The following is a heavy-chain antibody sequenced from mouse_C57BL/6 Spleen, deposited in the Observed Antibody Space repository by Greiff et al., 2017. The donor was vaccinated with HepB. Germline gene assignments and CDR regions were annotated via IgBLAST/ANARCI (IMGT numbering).Heavy chain of an antibody. J-gene: IGHJ3*01. D-gene: IGHD1-1*02. V-gene: IGHV5-17*01. CDR1: GFTFSDYG. CDR3: ARGLWDY. CDR2: ISSGSSTI. Sequence: EVKVEESGGGLVKPGGSLKLSCAASGFTFSDYGMHWVRQAPEKGLEWVAYISSGSSTIYYADTVKGRFTISRDNAKNTLFLQMTSLRSEDTAMYYCARGLWDYWGQGTLVTVSA.